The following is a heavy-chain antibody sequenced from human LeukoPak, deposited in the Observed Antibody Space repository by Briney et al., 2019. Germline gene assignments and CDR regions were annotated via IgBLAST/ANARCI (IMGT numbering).Heavy chain of an antibody. CDR3: AKDFRYNQYYFDY. D-gene: IGHD1-14*01. Sequence: GGSLRLSCAASGFTFSSYAMSWVRQAPGKGLEWVSAISGSGGSTYYADSVKGRSTISRDNSKNTLYLQMNSLRAEDTAVYYCAKDFRYNQYYFDYWGQGTLVTVSS. J-gene: IGHJ4*02. CDR2: ISGSGGST. V-gene: IGHV3-23*01. CDR1: GFTFSSYA.